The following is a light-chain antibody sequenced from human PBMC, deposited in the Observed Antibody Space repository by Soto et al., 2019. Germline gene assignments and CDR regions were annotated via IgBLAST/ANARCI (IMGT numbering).Light chain of an antibody. CDR3: CSYATYNMI. J-gene: IGLJ2*01. CDR1: SSDIGAYDY. CDR2: EVN. V-gene: IGLV2-14*01. Sequence: QSALTQPASLSGSPGQSITISCTGTSSDIGAYDYVSWFQQHPGKAPKLMISEVNNRPSGVSNRFSGSKSGNTASLTISGLQAEDEAHYYCCSYATYNMILGGGTKLTVL.